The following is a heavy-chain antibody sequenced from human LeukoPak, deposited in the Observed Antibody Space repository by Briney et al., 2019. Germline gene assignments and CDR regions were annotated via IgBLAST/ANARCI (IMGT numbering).Heavy chain of an antibody. V-gene: IGHV3-30*03. Sequence: GRSLRLSCAASGFTFSSYGMHWVRQAPGKGLEWVAVISYDGSNKYYADSVKGRFTISRDNSKNTLYLQMNSLRAEDTAVYYCARSLWPEDYWGQGTLVTVSS. CDR3: ARSLWPEDY. CDR2: ISYDGSNK. J-gene: IGHJ4*02. D-gene: IGHD5-18*01. CDR1: GFTFSSYG.